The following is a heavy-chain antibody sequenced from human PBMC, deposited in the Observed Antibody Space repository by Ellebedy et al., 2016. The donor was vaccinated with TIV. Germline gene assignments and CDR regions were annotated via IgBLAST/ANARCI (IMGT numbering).Heavy chain of an antibody. J-gene: IGHJ2*01. Sequence: GESLKISXKGSGYSFTSYWIGWVRQMPGKGLEWMGIIYPGDSDTRYSPSFQGQVTISADKSISTAYLQWSSLKASDTAMYYCARQWYGGNSNWYFDLWGRGTLVTVSS. V-gene: IGHV5-51*01. CDR3: ARQWYGGNSNWYFDL. CDR2: IYPGDSDT. D-gene: IGHD4-23*01. CDR1: GYSFTSYW.